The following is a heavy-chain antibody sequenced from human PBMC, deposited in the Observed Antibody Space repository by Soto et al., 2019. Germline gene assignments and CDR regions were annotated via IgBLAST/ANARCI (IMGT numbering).Heavy chain of an antibody. Sequence: SVKVSCKASGFTFTSSAVQWVRQARGERLEWIGWIVVGSGNTNYAQKFQERVTITRDMSTSTAYMELSSLRSEDTAVYYCAAGLLVIVLVPDYYGMDVWGQGTTVTVSS. J-gene: IGHJ6*02. D-gene: IGHD2-2*03. CDR3: AAGLLVIVLVPDYYGMDV. V-gene: IGHV1-58*01. CDR1: GFTFTSSA. CDR2: IVVGSGNT.